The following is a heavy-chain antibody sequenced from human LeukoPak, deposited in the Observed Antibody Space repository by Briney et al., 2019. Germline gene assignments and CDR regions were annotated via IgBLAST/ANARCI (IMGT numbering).Heavy chain of an antibody. CDR2: ISSSSCYL. CDR1: GFTFSSYS. D-gene: IGHD3-22*01. CDR3: ARDPNYYDSSGYSP. V-gene: IGHV3-21*01. J-gene: IGHJ4*02. Sequence: TGGSLRLSCAASGFTFSSYSMNWVRQAPGKGLEWVSSISSSSCYLYYADSVKGRLTISRDTAKNSLYMQMNSLRAEDTAVYYCARDPNYYDSSGYSPWGQGTLVTVSS.